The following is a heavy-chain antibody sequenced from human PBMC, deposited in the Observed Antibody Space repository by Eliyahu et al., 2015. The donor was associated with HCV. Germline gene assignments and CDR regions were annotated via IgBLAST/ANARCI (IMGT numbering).Heavy chain of an antibody. J-gene: IGHJ6*03. D-gene: IGHD5-12*01. V-gene: IGHV3-9*01. Sequence: EVQLVESGGGLVQPGRSLRLSCAASGFTFDDYAMHWVRQAPGKGLGGVSGISWNSGSIGYADSVKGRFTISRDNAKNSLYLQMNSLRAEDTALYYCAKGYSGYDVHYMDVWGKGTTVTVSS. CDR2: ISWNSGSI. CDR3: AKGYSGYDVHYMDV. CDR1: GFTFDDYA.